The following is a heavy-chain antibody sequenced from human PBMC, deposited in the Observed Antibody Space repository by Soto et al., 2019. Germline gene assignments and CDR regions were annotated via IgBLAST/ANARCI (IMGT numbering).Heavy chain of an antibody. CDR3: ARTTAVPNSLRSRYFFDY. Sequence: QVQLQESGPGLLKPSETLSLTCSVSGGSVSDKTYYWSWIRQPPGKRLEWIGYVYYSGTTNYNPSLKSRVTISVDLSKNQFSLRLSSVTTADTALYYWARTTAVPNSLRSRYFFDYWGQGTLVTVSS. CDR1: GGSVSDKTYY. J-gene: IGHJ4*02. D-gene: IGHD4-17*01. CDR2: VYYSGTT. V-gene: IGHV4-61*01.